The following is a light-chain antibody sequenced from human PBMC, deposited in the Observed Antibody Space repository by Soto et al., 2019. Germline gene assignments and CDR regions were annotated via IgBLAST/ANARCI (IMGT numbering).Light chain of an antibody. J-gene: IGLJ2*01. CDR3: SSYTSSSTLVV. CDR2: DVS. V-gene: IGLV2-14*01. CDR1: SSDVGGYNY. Sequence: QSALTQPASVSGSPGQSITISCTGTSSDVGGYNYVSWYQQHPGKALKLMIYDVSNRPSGVSNRFSGSKSGNTASLTIAGPQAEDEADYYCSSYTSSSTLVVFGGGTKLTVL.